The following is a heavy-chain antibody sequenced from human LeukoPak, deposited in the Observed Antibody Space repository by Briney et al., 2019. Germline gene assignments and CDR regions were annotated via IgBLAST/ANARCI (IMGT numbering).Heavy chain of an antibody. CDR2: INHSGST. V-gene: IGHV4-34*01. CDR1: GGSFSGYY. CDR3: ARVVAAATTDY. Sequence: SETLSLTCAVYGGSFSGYYWSWIRQPPGKGLEWTGEINHSGSTNYNPSLKSRVTISVDTSKNQFSLKLSSVTAADTAVYYCARVVAAATTDYWGQGTLVTVSS. D-gene: IGHD6-13*01. J-gene: IGHJ4*02.